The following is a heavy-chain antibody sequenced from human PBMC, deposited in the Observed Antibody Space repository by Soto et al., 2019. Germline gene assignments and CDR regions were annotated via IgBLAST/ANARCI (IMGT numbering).Heavy chain of an antibody. CDR3: ARPPEQLGKYYYYGMDV. V-gene: IGHV1-69*13. D-gene: IGHD6-13*01. CDR1: GGTFSSYA. Sequence: SVKVSCKASGGTFSSYAISWVRQAPGQGLEWMGGIIPIFGTANYAQKFQGRVTITADESTSTAYMELSSLRSEDTAVYYRARPPEQLGKYYYYGMDVWGQGTTVTVSS. J-gene: IGHJ6*02. CDR2: IIPIFGTA.